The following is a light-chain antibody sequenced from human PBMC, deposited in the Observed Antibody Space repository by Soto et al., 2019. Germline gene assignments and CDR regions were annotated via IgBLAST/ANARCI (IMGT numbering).Light chain of an antibody. Sequence: DIQMTQSPSSVSASVGDRVTISYRASQDISNWLAWYQQKPGEAPKFLIYAASNLQSGVPSKFSVSGSGTDFTLTISSLQPEDFAVYYCQQARRFPITFGQGTRLEIK. V-gene: IGKV1-12*01. J-gene: IGKJ5*01. CDR2: AAS. CDR1: QDISNW. CDR3: QQARRFPIT.